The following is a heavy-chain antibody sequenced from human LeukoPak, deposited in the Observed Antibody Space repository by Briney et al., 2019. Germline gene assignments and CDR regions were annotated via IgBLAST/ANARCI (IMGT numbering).Heavy chain of an antibody. CDR3: AYCSSTSRYGGGDYYFDY. J-gene: IGHJ4*02. CDR1: GFTFSSYW. V-gene: IGHV3-7*01. D-gene: IGHD2-2*01. CDR2: IKQDGSEK. Sequence: GGSLRLSCAASGFTFSSYWMSWVRQAPGKGLEWVANIKQDGSEKYYVDSVKGRFTISRDNAKNSLYLQMNSLRAEDTAVYYCAYCSSTSRYGGGDYYFDYWGQGTLVTVSS.